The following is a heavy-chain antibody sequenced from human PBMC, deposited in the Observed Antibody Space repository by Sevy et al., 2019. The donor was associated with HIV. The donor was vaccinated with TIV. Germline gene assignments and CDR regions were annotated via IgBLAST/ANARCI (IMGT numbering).Heavy chain of an antibody. V-gene: IGHV4-59*01. CDR3: ARGYPYYDILTGYFAFDI. Sequence: SETLSLTCTVSGGSISSYYWSWIRRPPGKGLEWIGYRYYSGSTNDNPSLKSRVTISVDTSKNQFSLKLSSVTAADTAVYYCARGYPYYDILTGYFAFDIWGQGTMVTVSS. CDR1: GGSISSYY. D-gene: IGHD3-9*01. J-gene: IGHJ3*02. CDR2: RYYSGST.